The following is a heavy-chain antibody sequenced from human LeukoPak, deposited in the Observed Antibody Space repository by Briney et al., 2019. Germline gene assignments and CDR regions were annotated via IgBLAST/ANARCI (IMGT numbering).Heavy chain of an antibody. CDR1: GYTFTSYG. CDR2: ISAYNGNT. J-gene: IGHJ6*03. V-gene: IGHV1-18*01. CDR3: ARVVYCSSTSCYTTYYMDV. D-gene: IGHD2-2*02. Sequence: ASVKVSCKASGYTFTSYGISWVRQAPGQGLAWMGWISAYNGNTNYAQKLQGRVTMTTDTSTSTAYMELRSLRSDDTAVYYCARVVYCSSTSCYTTYYMDVWGKGTTVTVSS.